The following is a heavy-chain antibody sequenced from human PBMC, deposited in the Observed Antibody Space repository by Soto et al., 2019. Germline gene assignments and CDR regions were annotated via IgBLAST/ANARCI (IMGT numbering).Heavy chain of an antibody. Sequence: PGGSLRLSCVVSGFTLSGSAMNWVRQASGGGLEWLGQIRSKTHNYATTYAASVKGRFTISRDEAKNTAYLHMNSLKIEDTAVYYCAMNYIPHFDWQKGLDPSGQGTPVTVSS. V-gene: IGHV3-73*01. J-gene: IGHJ5*02. CDR1: GFTLSGSA. D-gene: IGHD3-9*01. CDR2: IRSKTHNYAT. CDR3: AMNYIPHFDWQKGLDP.